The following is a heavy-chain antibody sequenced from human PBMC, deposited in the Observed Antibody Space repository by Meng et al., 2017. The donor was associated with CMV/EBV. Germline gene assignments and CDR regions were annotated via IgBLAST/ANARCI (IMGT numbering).Heavy chain of an antibody. D-gene: IGHD3-3*01. V-gene: IGHV4-61*01. CDR1: GGSVSSGSYY. J-gene: IGHJ5*02. CDR3: ARGHDFWSGYYLFDP. CDR2: AYYNGGT. Sequence: SGGSVSSGSYYWTWTRQPPGKGLEWIGYAYYNGGTNYSPSLKSRVTILIDAFKNQFSLELTSVTAADTAVYYCARGHDFWSGYYLFDPWGQGTLVTVSS.